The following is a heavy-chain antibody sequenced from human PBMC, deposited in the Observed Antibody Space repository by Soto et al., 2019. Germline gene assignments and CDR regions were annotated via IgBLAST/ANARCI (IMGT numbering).Heavy chain of an antibody. CDR2: ISVYNGNT. CDR3: ARDSCYGGTCFDDAFDI. J-gene: IGHJ3*02. Sequence: ASVKVSCKASGYTFTSYGISWVRQAPGQGFEWMGWISVYNGNTNYSQKFQGRVTITRDTSTSTAYMELGSLRFEDTAVYYCARDSCYGGTCFDDAFDIWGQGTMVTVSS. D-gene: IGHD2-15*01. CDR1: GYTFTSYG. V-gene: IGHV1-18*01.